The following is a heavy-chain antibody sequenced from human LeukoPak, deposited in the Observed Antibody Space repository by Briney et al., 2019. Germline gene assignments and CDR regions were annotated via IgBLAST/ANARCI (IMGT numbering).Heavy chain of an antibody. V-gene: IGHV4-4*02. J-gene: IGHJ4*02. Sequence: PSGTLSLTCTIFGGSINSSNWWNWVRQSPGKGLEWIGEIFRSGETNYNSSLESRLTISVDRTKNQFSLKLSSVTAADTAVYFCARGFRGDNFDYWGQGTLVTVSS. CDR3: ARGFRGDNFDY. CDR2: IFRSGET. D-gene: IGHD7-27*01. CDR1: GGSINSSNW.